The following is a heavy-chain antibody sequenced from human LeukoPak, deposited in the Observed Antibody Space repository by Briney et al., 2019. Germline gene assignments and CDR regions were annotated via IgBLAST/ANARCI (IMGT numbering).Heavy chain of an antibody. Sequence: PGGSLRLSCAASGFTFSGYGMSWGRQAPGKGLEWVSAISGGGGSTYYGDSVKGRFIISRDNSKNTLYLQMNSLRAEDTAVYYCAKRYSGSYWLYFDYWGQGTLVTVSS. CDR2: ISGGGGST. J-gene: IGHJ4*02. D-gene: IGHD1-26*01. CDR1: GFTFSGYG. V-gene: IGHV3-23*01. CDR3: AKRYSGSYWLYFDY.